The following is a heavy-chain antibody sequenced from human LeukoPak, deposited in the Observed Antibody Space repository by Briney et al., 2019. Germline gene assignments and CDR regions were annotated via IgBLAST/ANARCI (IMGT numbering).Heavy chain of an antibody. D-gene: IGHD4-11*01. CDR1: GGSISSYY. J-gene: IGHJ4*02. V-gene: IGHV4-59*01. Sequence: SETLSLTCTVSGGSISSYYWSWIRQPPGKGLEWIGNIYYSGSTNYNPSLKSRVTISVDTSKNQFSLKLSSVTAADTAVYYCARAGYSNYNFDYWGQGTLVTVSS. CDR3: ARAGYSNYNFDY. CDR2: IYYSGST.